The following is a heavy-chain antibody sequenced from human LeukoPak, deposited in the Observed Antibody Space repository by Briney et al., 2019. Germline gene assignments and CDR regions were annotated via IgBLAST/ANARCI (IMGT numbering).Heavy chain of an antibody. V-gene: IGHV5-51*01. J-gene: IGHJ4*02. CDR3: ARHTPGYCSSTSCSYDDY. CDR1: GYSFTSYW. Sequence: GESLKISCKGSGYSFTSYWIGWVRQMPGKGLEWMGIIYPGDSDTRYSPSFQGQVTISADKSISTAYLQWSSLKASDTAMYYCARHTPGYCSSTSCSYDDYWGQGILVTVSS. D-gene: IGHD2-2*03. CDR2: IYPGDSDT.